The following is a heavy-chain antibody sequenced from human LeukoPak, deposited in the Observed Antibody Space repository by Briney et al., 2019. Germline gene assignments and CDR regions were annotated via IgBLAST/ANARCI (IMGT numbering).Heavy chain of an antibody. D-gene: IGHD5-18*01. CDR3: ARGDWGQTAMVTLFDY. CDR2: ISSSSSYI. V-gene: IGHV3-21*01. J-gene: IGHJ4*02. Sequence: GGSLRPSCAASGFTFSSYSMNWVRQAPGKGLEWVSSISSSSSYIYYADSVKGRFTISRDNAKNSLYLQMNSLRAEDTAVYYCARGDWGQTAMVTLFDYWGQGTLVTVSS. CDR1: GFTFSSYS.